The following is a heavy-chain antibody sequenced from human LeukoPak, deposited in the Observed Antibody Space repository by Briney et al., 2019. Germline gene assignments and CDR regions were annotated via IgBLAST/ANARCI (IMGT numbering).Heavy chain of an antibody. V-gene: IGHV4-34*01. Sequence: SETLSLTCAVYGGSFSGYYWSWIRQPPGKGLEWIGEIKHSGSTHYNPSLKSRVTISVDTSKNQFSLKLSSVTAADTAVYYCARQTTGGGDAFDIWGQGTMVTVSS. J-gene: IGHJ3*02. CDR2: IKHSGST. CDR3: ARQTTGGGDAFDI. D-gene: IGHD1-1*01. CDR1: GGSFSGYY.